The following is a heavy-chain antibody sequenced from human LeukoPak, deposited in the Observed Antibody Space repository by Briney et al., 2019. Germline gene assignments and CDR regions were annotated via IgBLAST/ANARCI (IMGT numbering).Heavy chain of an antibody. V-gene: IGHV1-2*02. CDR1: GYTFTSYY. CDR2: INPNSGGT. Sequence: GASVKVSCKASGYTFTSYYMHWVRQAPGQGLEWMGWINPNSGGTNYAQKFQGRVTMTRDTSISTAYMELSRLRSDDTAVYYCAKGKASGWYIVDYWGQGTLVTVAS. J-gene: IGHJ4*02. CDR3: AKGKASGWYIVDY. D-gene: IGHD6-19*01.